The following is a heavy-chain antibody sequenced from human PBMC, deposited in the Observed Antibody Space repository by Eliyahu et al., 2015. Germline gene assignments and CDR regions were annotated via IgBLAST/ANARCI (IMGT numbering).Heavy chain of an antibody. CDR3: ARGRYYYDSSGYYYECWFDP. J-gene: IGHJ5*02. V-gene: IGHV1-2*02. Sequence: QVQLVQSGAEVKKPGASVKVSCKASGYTFTGYXMHWVRQAPGQGLEWRGWINPNXGGTNYAQKFQGRVTMTRDTSISTAYMELSRLRSDDTAVYYCARGRYYYDSSGYYYECWFDPWGQGTLVTVSS. D-gene: IGHD3-22*01. CDR1: GYTFTGYX. CDR2: INPNXGGT.